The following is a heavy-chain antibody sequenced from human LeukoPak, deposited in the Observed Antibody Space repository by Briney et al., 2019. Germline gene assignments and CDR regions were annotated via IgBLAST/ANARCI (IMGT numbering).Heavy chain of an antibody. V-gene: IGHV1-2*02. CDR1: GYTFTGYF. D-gene: IGHD6-13*01. Sequence: ASVKVSFKASGYTFTGYFMHWVRQAPGQGLEWMGWINPNSGGPHCTQKFQGRVTMTRDTSISTAYMELSGLTSDDTAVYYCARRLSTWSEGWFDPWGQGTLVTVSS. J-gene: IGHJ5*02. CDR2: INPNSGGP. CDR3: ARRLSTWSEGWFDP.